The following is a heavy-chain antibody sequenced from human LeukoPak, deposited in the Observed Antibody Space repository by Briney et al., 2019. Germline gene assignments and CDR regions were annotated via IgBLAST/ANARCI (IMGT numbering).Heavy chain of an antibody. J-gene: IGHJ4*02. Sequence: GGSLRLSCAASGFTFSSYWMHWVRQPPGKGLVWVSRINSDGSSTSYADSVKGRFTISRDNAKNTLYLQMNSLRAEDTAIYYCAKHPQGAAGAHFDYWGQGTLVTVSS. D-gene: IGHD6-13*01. CDR3: AKHPQGAAGAHFDY. V-gene: IGHV3-74*01. CDR2: INSDGSST. CDR1: GFTFSSYW.